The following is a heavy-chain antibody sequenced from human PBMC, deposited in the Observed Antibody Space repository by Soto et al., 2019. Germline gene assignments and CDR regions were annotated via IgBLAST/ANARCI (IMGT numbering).Heavy chain of an antibody. CDR3: ARGTEVDSSSAPGLDYYYYYGMDV. D-gene: IGHD6-6*01. J-gene: IGHJ6*02. Sequence: PSETLSLTCTVSGGSISSYYWSWIRQPPGKGLEWIGYIYYSGSTNYNPSLKSRVTISVDTSKNQFSLKLSSVTAADTAVYHCARGTEVDSSSAPGLDYYYYYGMDVWGQGTTVTVSS. CDR2: IYYSGST. CDR1: GGSISSYY. V-gene: IGHV4-59*01.